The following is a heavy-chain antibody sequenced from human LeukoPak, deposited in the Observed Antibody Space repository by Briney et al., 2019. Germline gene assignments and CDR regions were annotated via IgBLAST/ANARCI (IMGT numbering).Heavy chain of an antibody. V-gene: IGHV5-10-1*01. Sequence: GESLKISCKGSGYSFTSYWITWVRQMPGKGLEWMGRIDPSDSYTNYSPSFQGHVTISADKSISTGYLQWNSLKASDTAMYYCASGSGLHSPDYWGQGTLVTVSS. J-gene: IGHJ4*02. CDR3: ASGSGLHSPDY. D-gene: IGHD2-21*01. CDR2: IDPSDSYT. CDR1: GYSFTSYW.